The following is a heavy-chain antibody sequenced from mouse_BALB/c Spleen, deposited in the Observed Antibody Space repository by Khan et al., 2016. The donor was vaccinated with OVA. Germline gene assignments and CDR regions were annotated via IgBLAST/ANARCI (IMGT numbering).Heavy chain of an antibody. Sequence: QVQLQQSGADLARPGASVKLSCKTSGYTFTNYWMQWVKQRPGQGLEWIGTTYPGNGDTRYTQNFKGKATLTADKSSNTAYMQLSSLASEDSAVYYCARGGITTGYFDYWGLGTTLTVAS. CDR2: TYPGNGDT. D-gene: IGHD1-1*01. CDR1: GYTFTNYW. CDR3: ARGGITTGYFDY. J-gene: IGHJ2*01. V-gene: IGHV1-87*01.